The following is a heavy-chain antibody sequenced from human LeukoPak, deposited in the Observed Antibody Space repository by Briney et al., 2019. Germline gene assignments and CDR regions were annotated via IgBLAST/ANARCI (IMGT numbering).Heavy chain of an antibody. Sequence: PGGSLRLSCAASGLTFSTYAMSWVRQAPGKGLEWVSAISGSGDNTYYADSVKGRFTISRDNSENTLYLQMNSLRGEDTAVYYCAKLVYKSQGRPRGASDIWGQGTMVTVSS. D-gene: IGHD3-10*01. CDR1: GLTFSTYA. J-gene: IGHJ3*02. CDR2: ISGSGDNT. CDR3: AKLVYKSQGRPRGASDI. V-gene: IGHV3-23*01.